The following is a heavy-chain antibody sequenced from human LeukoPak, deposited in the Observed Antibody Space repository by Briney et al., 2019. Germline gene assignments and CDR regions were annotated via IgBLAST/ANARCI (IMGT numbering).Heavy chain of an antibody. CDR3: ARLPRPGYGTTTDY. Sequence: GGSLRLSCAASGFTFSSYEMNWVRQAPGKGLEWVSYISSSGSTIYYADSVKGRFTISRDNAKNSLYLQMNCLRAEDTAVYYCARLPRPGYGTTTDYWGQGTLVTVSS. J-gene: IGHJ4*02. CDR1: GFTFSSYE. V-gene: IGHV3-48*03. CDR2: ISSSGSTI. D-gene: IGHD4-17*01.